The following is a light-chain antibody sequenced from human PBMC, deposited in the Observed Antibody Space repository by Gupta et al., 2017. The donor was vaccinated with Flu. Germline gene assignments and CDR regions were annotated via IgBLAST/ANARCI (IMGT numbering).Light chain of an antibody. V-gene: IGLV4-69*01. CDR1: SGHSNYA. Sequence: QLVVTQSPSASASLGASVKLTCTLSSGHSNYAIAWHQQQPGKGPRYLMKVNSDGSHVRGGGIPARFSGSSSGTGRYLTISSLQSEDEADFYCQTWANGIHVFGGGTKLTVL. CDR2: VNSDGSH. J-gene: IGLJ3*02. CDR3: QTWANGIHV.